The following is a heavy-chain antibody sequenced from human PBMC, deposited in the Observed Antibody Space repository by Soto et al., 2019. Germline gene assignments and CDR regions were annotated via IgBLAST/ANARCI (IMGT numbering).Heavy chain of an antibody. CDR3: ARGPGYSYGLEQDLDY. Sequence: QVQLQESGPGLVKPSQTLSLTCTVSGGSISSGDYYWSWIRQPPGKGLEWIGYIYYSGSTYYNPSLKRRVTISVDTSKNQFSLKLSSVTAADTAVYYCARGPGYSYGLEQDLDYWGQGTLVTVSS. V-gene: IGHV4-30-4*01. J-gene: IGHJ4*02. D-gene: IGHD5-18*01. CDR1: GGSISSGDYY. CDR2: IYYSGST.